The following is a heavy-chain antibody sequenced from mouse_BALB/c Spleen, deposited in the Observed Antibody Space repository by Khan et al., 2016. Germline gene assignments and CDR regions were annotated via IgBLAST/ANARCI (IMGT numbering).Heavy chain of an antibody. CDR3: ATSYYYGSSYYAMDD. Sequence: QVQLQQSGAELAKPGASVKMSCKASGYTFTSYWMHWVKQRPGQGLEWIGYINPSTGYTEYNQKFKDKATLTADKSSSTAYMQLSSLTSEDSAVYYCATSYYYGSSYYAMDDWCQGTSVTVAS. V-gene: IGHV1-7*01. J-gene: IGHJ4*01. CDR2: INPSTGYT. CDR1: GYTFTSYW. D-gene: IGHD1-1*01.